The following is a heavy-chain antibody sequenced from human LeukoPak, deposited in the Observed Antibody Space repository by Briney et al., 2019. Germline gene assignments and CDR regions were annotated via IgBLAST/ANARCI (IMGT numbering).Heavy chain of an antibody. CDR1: GFTHSSYV. CDR2: ISRTGNSI. J-gene: IGHJ4*02. CDR3: ARGPYSSNWYVDY. Sequence: GGSLRLSCAASGFTHSSYVMNWVRLAPGKGLEWISYISRTGNSIYYADSVKGRFTISRDSAKNSLYLQMNSLRAEDTAVYYCARGPYSSNWYVDYWGQGTLVTVAS. D-gene: IGHD6-13*01. V-gene: IGHV3-48*03.